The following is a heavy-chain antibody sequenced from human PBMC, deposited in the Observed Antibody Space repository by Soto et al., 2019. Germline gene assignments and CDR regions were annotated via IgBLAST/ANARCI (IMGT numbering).Heavy chain of an antibody. J-gene: IGHJ6*02. CDR1: GDSVSSISAA. Sequence: PSQTLSLTCVISGDSVSSISAAWTWIRQSPSRGLEWLGRTYYRSEWYNDYAVSVKSRITITPDTSRNQFSLQLTSVTPEDTAVYYCEREAWATLNNVYSYGTEVWGQGTAVTVSS. CDR2: TYYRSEWYN. V-gene: IGHV6-1*01. CDR3: EREAWATLNNVYSYGTEV. D-gene: IGHD2-21*01.